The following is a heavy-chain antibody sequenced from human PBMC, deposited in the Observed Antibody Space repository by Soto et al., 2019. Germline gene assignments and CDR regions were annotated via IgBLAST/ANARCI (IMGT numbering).Heavy chain of an antibody. J-gene: IGHJ4*02. V-gene: IGHV3-11*01. CDR2: ISSSGSTI. CDR3: AKGSWYYYDRSGYLDY. Sequence: GGSLRLSCAASGFTFSDYYMSWIRQAPGKGLEWVSYISSSGSTIYYADSVKGRFTISRDNAKNSLYLQMNSLRAEDTALYYCAKGSWYYYDRSGYLDYWGQGTLVTVSS. D-gene: IGHD3-22*01. CDR1: GFTFSDYY.